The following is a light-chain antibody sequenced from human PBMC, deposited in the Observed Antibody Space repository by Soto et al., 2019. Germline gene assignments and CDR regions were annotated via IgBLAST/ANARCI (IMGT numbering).Light chain of an antibody. CDR1: QSISSS. J-gene: IGKJ1*01. Sequence: VMTQSQTTLSVSPGESGTLSCRASQSISSSKLAWYQQNPGQAPRLLLFGVSNRATGIPARFSGSGSGTEFSLTISSLQSEDFAVYYCQQYDYWPRTFGQGTKV. CDR2: GVS. V-gene: IGKV3-15*01. CDR3: QQYDYWPRT.